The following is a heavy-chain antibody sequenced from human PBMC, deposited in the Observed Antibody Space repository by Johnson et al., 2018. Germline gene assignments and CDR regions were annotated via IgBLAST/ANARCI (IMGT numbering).Heavy chain of an antibody. CDR1: GFTFSSYA. V-gene: IGHV3-30-3*01. CDR3: ARGGYYDSSGYYGVAFDI. D-gene: IGHD3-22*01. CDR2: ISYDGRDK. Sequence: QVQLVESGGGVVQPGRSLRLSCAASGFTFSSYAMHWVRQAPGKGLEWVAVISYDGRDKYYADSVKGRFTISRDNAKNTLYLQMNRLRAEDTAVYYCARGGYYDSSGYYGVAFDIWGQGTMVTVSS. J-gene: IGHJ3*02.